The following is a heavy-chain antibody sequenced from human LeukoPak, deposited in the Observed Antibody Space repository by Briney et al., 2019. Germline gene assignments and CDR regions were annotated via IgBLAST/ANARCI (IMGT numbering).Heavy chain of an antibody. CDR3: ARRRGVTSHHDY. J-gene: IGHJ4*02. CDR1: GGSISSSSYY. D-gene: IGHD2-21*02. CDR2: IYYSGST. V-gene: IGHV4-39*01. Sequence: SETLSLTCTVSGGSISSSSYYWGWIRQPPGKGLEWIGSIYYSGSTYYNPSLKSRVTISVDTSKNQFSLKLSSVTAADTAVYYCARRRGVTSHHDYWGQGTLVTVSS.